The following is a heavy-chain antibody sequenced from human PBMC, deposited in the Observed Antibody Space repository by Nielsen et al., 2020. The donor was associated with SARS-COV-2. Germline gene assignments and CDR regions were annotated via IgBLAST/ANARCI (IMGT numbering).Heavy chain of an antibody. Sequence: GESLKISCAASGFTFSDYWMSWVRQAPGKGLEWVADIKQDGSEKHYVDSVMGRFTISRDNAKNSLYLQMNSLRAEDTAVYYCARGYSDIDYYYYMDVWGKGTTVTVSS. J-gene: IGHJ6*03. CDR3: ARGYSDIDYYYYMDV. V-gene: IGHV3-7*01. CDR1: GFTFSDYW. CDR2: IKQDGSEK. D-gene: IGHD2-15*01.